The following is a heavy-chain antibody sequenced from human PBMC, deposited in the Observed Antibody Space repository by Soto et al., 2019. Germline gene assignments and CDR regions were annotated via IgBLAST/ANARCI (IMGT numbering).Heavy chain of an antibody. V-gene: IGHV3-30*18. J-gene: IGHJ4*02. CDR2: ISYDGSNK. CDR3: ANPSPEKAISGWALDY. D-gene: IGHD6-19*01. CDR1: GFTFSSYG. Sequence: QVQLVESGGGVVQPGRSLRLSCAASGFTFSSYGMHWVRQAPGKGLEWVAVISYDGSNKYYADSVKGRFTISRDNSKNTLYLLMNSLRAEDTAVYYCANPSPEKAISGWALDYWGQGTLVTVSS.